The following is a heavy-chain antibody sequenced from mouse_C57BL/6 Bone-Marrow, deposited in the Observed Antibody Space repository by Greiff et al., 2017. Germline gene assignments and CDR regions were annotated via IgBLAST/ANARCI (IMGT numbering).Heavy chain of an antibody. V-gene: IGHV5-4*03. CDR2: ISDGGSYT. J-gene: IGHJ3*02. Sequence: GKLVESGGGLVKPGGSLKLSCAASGFTFSSYAMSWVRQTPEKRLEWVATISDGGSYTYYPDNVKGRFTISRDNAKNNLYLQMSHLKSEDTAMYYCARGIYGGYWGQGTLVTVSA. D-gene: IGHD1-1*01. CDR3: ARGIYGGY. CDR1: GFTFSSYA.